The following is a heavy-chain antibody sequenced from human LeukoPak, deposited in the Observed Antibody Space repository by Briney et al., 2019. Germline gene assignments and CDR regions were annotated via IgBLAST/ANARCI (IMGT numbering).Heavy chain of an antibody. D-gene: IGHD3-10*01. CDR1: GGSISSSSYY. Sequence: SETLSLTCTVSGGSISSSSYYWGWIRQPPGKGLEWIGSIYYSGSTYYNPSLKSRVTISVDTSKNQCSLKLSSVTAADTAVYYCVRRVDGSGPHDHWGQGTLVTVSS. CDR3: VRRVDGSGPHDH. J-gene: IGHJ4*02. CDR2: IYYSGST. V-gene: IGHV4-39*01.